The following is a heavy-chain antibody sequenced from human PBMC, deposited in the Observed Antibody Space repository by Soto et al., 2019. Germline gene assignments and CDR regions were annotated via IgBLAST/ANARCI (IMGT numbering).Heavy chain of an antibody. J-gene: IGHJ4*02. CDR3: ARARYGEY. CDR1: GYTFTSYG. Sequence: QVHLVQSGAEVKKPGASVKVSCKASGYTFTSYGITWVRQAPGQGLEWMGWISAHNGNTDYAQKLQGRVIVTRDTSPSTAYMELRRLRSDDTAVYYCARARYGEYWCQGDLVTVSS. D-gene: IGHD3-10*01. V-gene: IGHV1-18*01. CDR2: ISAHNGNT.